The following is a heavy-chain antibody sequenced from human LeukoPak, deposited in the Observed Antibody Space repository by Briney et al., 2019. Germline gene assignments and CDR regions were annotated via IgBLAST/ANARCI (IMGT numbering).Heavy chain of an antibody. J-gene: IGHJ4*02. CDR3: ARENYDYVWGSSM. D-gene: IGHD3-16*01. CDR1: GYTFTGYY. Sequence: ASVKVSCKASGYTFTGYYMHWVRQVPGQGLEWMGRINPNSGGTNYAQKFQGRVTMTRDTSISTAYMELSRLRSDDTAVYYCARENYDYVWGSSMWGQGTLVTVSS. CDR2: INPNSGGT. V-gene: IGHV1-2*06.